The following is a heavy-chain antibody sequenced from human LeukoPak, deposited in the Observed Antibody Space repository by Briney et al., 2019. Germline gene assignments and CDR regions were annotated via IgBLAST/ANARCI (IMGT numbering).Heavy chain of an antibody. Sequence: PGGSLRLSCAASGFTFSDYYMNWIRQAPGKGLEWVSCISSSSSYTNYADSVKGRFTISRDNAKNSLYLQMNSLRAEDTAVYYCARVISGAFSDYWGQGALVTVSS. D-gene: IGHD7-27*01. CDR1: GFTFSDYY. J-gene: IGHJ4*02. CDR2: ISSSSSYT. V-gene: IGHV3-11*05. CDR3: ARVISGAFSDY.